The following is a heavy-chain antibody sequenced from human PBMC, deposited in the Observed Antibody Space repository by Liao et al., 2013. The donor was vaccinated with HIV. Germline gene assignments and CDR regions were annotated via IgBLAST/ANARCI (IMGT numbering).Heavy chain of an antibody. V-gene: IGHV4-34*01. J-gene: IGHJ6*03. CDR1: GGSHSDYY. CDR2: INHSGNT. D-gene: IGHD2-21*02. CDR3: ARGGRRDSYSRSDSYYYYMDV. Sequence: QVQLQQWGARLLKPSQTLSLTCAVYGGSHSDYYWSWIRQPPGKGLEWIGEINHSGNTNYSPSLNSRVTISVDTSKNQFSLKLRSVTAADTAVYYCARGGRRDSYSRSDSYYYYMDVWGKGTTVTVSS.